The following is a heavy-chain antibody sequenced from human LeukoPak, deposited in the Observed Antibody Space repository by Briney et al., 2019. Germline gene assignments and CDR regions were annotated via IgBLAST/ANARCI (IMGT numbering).Heavy chain of an antibody. CDR1: GGSISGFY. J-gene: IGHJ4*02. CDR2: IFYSGTTNPT. Sequence: SETLSLTCTVSGGSISGFYSTWIRQPPGKGLEWIGYIFYSGTTNPTNYNPSLQSRVTMSVDTSKNQFSLNLSSVTAADTAVYYCARAGNSYATGYYFNYWGQGTLVTVSS. CDR3: ARAGNSYATGYYFNY. V-gene: IGHV4-59*01. D-gene: IGHD5-18*01.